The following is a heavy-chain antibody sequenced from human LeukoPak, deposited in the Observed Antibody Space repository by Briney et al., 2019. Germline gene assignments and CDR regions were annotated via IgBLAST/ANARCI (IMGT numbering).Heavy chain of an antibody. CDR1: GFTFSNFA. Sequence: QPGGSLRLSCAASGFTFSNFAMSWVRQAPGKGLEWVSAINGSGNSTYYADSVKGRFTISRDNSKNTLYLQMNSLRAEDTAVYYCARGVKGEYCGGDCYSGAFDIWGQGTMVTVSS. CDR2: INGSGNST. V-gene: IGHV3-23*01. D-gene: IGHD2-21*01. CDR3: ARGVKGEYCGGDCYSGAFDI. J-gene: IGHJ3*02.